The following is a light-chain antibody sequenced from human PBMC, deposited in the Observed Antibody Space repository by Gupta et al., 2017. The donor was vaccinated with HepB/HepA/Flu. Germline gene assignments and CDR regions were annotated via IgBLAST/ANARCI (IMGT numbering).Light chain of an antibody. V-gene: IGLV1-40*01. J-gene: IGLJ1*01. CDR3: HVYDSSRGSSV. Sequence: QSVLTTPPSVAGAPGQRVTISFAGTSSNIGASDDVHWYQHHPGTAPKLLIYGNNNRASGIPARFSGSKSGNSASLAITRLQAEDEADYFCHVYDSSRGSSVFGTGTKLTVL. CDR2: GNN. CDR1: SSNIGASDD.